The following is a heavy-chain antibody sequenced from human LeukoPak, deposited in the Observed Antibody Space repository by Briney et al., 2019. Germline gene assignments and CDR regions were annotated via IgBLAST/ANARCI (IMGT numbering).Heavy chain of an antibody. Sequence: GGSLRLSCVASGFTFSSYGMHWVRQAPGKGLEWVAVIWYDGSNKYYADSVKGRFTISRDNSKNTLYLQMNSLRAEDTAVYYCAKASPYSSGWTPVHYYYMDVWGKGTTVTVSS. CDR2: IWYDGSNK. D-gene: IGHD6-19*01. CDR3: AKASPYSSGWTPVHYYYMDV. CDR1: GFTFSSYG. V-gene: IGHV3-33*06. J-gene: IGHJ6*03.